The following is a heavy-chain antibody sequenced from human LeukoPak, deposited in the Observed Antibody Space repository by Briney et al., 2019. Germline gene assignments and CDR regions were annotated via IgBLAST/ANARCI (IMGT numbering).Heavy chain of an antibody. J-gene: IGHJ4*02. CDR2: ISWNSGSI. D-gene: IGHD3-9*01. CDR3: AKDIVRYFDWLLANFDY. Sequence: PGRSLRLSCAASGFTFDDYAMHWVRQAPGKVLEWFSGISWNSGSIGYADSVKGRFTISRDNAKNSLYLQMNSLRAEDTALYYCAKDIVRYFDWLLANFDYWGQGTLVTVSS. CDR1: GFTFDDYA. V-gene: IGHV3-9*01.